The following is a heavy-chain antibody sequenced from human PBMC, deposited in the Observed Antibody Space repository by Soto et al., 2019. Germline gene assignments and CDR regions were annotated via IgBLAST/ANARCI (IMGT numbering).Heavy chain of an antibody. CDR2: MYYSGST. CDR1: GGSISSYY. V-gene: IGHV4-59*12. CDR3: ARRITMVRGVMPPYYYYYGMDV. J-gene: IGHJ6*02. D-gene: IGHD3-10*01. Sequence: SETLSLTCTVSGGSISSYYWSWIRQPPGKGLEWIGYMYYSGSTNYNPSLKSRVTISVDTSKKQFSLKLSSVTAADTAVYYCARRITMVRGVMPPYYYYYGMDVWGQGTTVTVSS.